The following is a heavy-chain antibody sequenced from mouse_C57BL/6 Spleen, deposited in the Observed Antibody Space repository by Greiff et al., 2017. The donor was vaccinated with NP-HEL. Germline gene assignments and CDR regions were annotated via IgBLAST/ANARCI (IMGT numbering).Heavy chain of an antibody. CDR3: ARSHYYGSSYLAMDY. Sequence: QVQLQQPGAELVKPGASVKLSCKASGYTFTSYWMHWVKQRPGQGLEWIGMIHPNSGSTNYNEKFKSKATLTVDKSSSTAYMQLSSLTSEDSAVYYCARSHYYGSSYLAMDYWGQGTSVTVSS. V-gene: IGHV1-64*01. CDR2: IHPNSGST. J-gene: IGHJ4*01. CDR1: GYTFTSYW. D-gene: IGHD1-1*01.